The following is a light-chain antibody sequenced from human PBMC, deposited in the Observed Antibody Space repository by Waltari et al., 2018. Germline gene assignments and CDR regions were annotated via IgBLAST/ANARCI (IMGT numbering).Light chain of an antibody. Sequence: QSALTQPRSVSGSPGQSVTISCTGTSSDVGGYNYVSWYQQYPGKAPKLMISDVSKRPSGVPDRFSGSKSGNTASLTISGLQAEDEADYYCCSYAGRYTRVFGGGTKLTVL. CDR3: CSYAGRYTRV. J-gene: IGLJ2*01. V-gene: IGLV2-11*01. CDR2: DVS. CDR1: SSDVGGYNY.